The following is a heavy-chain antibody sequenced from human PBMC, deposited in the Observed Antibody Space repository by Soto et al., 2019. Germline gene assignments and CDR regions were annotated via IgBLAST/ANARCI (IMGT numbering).Heavy chain of an antibody. D-gene: IGHD3-10*01. J-gene: IGHJ4*02. V-gene: IGHV4-61*01. CDR3: ALTYGSGTSHFDS. CDR1: GGSVSSISYY. CDR2: IHYSGSS. Sequence: QVQLQESGPGLVKPSETLSITCTVSGGSVSSISYYWNWIRQPPGKGLEWIGHIHYSGSSNYNPSLKSRVTISVDTSGNQFSLKLSSVTAADTATYYCALTYGSGTSHFDSWGQGTLVTVSS.